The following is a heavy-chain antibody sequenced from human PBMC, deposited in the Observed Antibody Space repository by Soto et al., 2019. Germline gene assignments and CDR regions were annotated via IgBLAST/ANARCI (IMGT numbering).Heavy chain of an antibody. D-gene: IGHD3-3*01. CDR1: GYSFTSYW. Sequence: GESLKISCKGSGYSFTSYWIGWVRQMPGKGLEWMGIIYPGDSDTRYSPSFQGQVTISADKSISTAYLQWSSLKASDAAMYYCARLGYYDFWSGYYHGMDVWGQGTTVTVSS. V-gene: IGHV5-51*01. J-gene: IGHJ6*02. CDR2: IYPGDSDT. CDR3: ARLGYYDFWSGYYHGMDV.